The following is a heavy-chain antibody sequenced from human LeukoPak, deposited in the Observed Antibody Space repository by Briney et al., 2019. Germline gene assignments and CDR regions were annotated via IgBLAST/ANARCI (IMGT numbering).Heavy chain of an antibody. CDR3: ARAYKDRSLAGKKEFFQH. Sequence: GGSLRLSCAASGFTFDNYAMNWVRQVPGKGLEWISLISWDSGTIGYADSVKGRFTISRDNANNFPYLQMNSLRAEDTALYYCARAYKDRSLAGKKEFFQHWGQGTLVTVSS. V-gene: IGHV3-9*01. J-gene: IGHJ1*01. D-gene: IGHD6-19*01. CDR2: ISWDSGTI. CDR1: GFTFDNYA.